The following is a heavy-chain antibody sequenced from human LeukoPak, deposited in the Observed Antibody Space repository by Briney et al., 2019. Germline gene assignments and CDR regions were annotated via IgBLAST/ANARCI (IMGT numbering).Heavy chain of an antibody. CDR3: ARDRVNLDY. V-gene: IGHV3-74*01. CDR1: GFTFSGYW. J-gene: IGHJ4*02. Sequence: PGGSLRLSCAASGFTFSGYWMHWVRQAPGMGLVWVSRINGDGSSTGYADSVKGRFTISRDNAKNTLYLQMNSLRAEDTAVYYCARDRVNLDYWGQGTLVTVSS. D-gene: IGHD1-14*01. CDR2: INGDGSST.